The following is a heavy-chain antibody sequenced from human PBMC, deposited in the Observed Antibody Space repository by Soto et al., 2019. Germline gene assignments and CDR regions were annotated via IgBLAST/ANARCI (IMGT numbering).Heavy chain of an antibody. CDR3: AREDDYYDTSGSIEYFQH. CDR1: GGSFSPNY. CDR2: ISSSGVTT. V-gene: IGHV3-11*01. J-gene: IGHJ1*01. D-gene: IGHD3-22*01. Sequence: LSLTCTVSGGSFSPNYWTWIRQAPGKGLEWVSYISSSGVTTYYADSVKGRFTISRDNAKNSLYLQMNSLRAEDTAVYYCAREDDYYDTSGSIEYFQHWGQGTLVTVSS.